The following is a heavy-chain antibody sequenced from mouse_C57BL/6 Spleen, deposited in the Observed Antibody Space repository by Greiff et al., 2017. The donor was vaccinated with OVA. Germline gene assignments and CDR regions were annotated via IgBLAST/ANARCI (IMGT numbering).Heavy chain of an antibody. D-gene: IGHD4-1*01. CDR2: INPSTGGT. CDR1: GYSFTGYY. Sequence: VQLKESGPELVKPGASVKISCKASGYSFTGYYMNWVKQSPEKSLEWIGEINPSTGGTTYNQKFKAKATLTVDKSSSTAYMQLKSLTSEDSAVYYCARGLAGRGFAYWGQGTLVTVSA. CDR3: ARGLAGRGFAY. V-gene: IGHV1-42*01. J-gene: IGHJ3*01.